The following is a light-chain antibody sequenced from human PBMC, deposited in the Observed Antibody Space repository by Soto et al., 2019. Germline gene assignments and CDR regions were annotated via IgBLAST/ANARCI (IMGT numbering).Light chain of an antibody. CDR3: QHGHNWPLT. CDR2: SAS. Sequence: EIVMTQSPATLSVSPGERATLSCRASQSISSELAWYQQKPGQPPRLLIYSASTRATVVPARFTGSGSGSEFTLTISGLQSEEFAVYYCQHGHNWPLTFGQGTRLEI. V-gene: IGKV3-15*01. J-gene: IGKJ2*01. CDR1: QSISSE.